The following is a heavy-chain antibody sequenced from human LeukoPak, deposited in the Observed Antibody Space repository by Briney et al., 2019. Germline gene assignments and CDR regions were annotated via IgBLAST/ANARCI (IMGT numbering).Heavy chain of an antibody. CDR1: GGSISSGGYY. Sequence: PSETLSLTCTVSGGSISSGGYYWSWIRQSPGKGLEWIGNIYHSGSTYYNPSLKSRVTISVDTSRDHFSLKLSSVTAADTAVYYCARFLGTYYFDYWGQGTLVTVSS. V-gene: IGHV4-39*02. D-gene: IGHD3-3*01. CDR3: ARFLGTYYFDY. J-gene: IGHJ4*02. CDR2: IYHSGST.